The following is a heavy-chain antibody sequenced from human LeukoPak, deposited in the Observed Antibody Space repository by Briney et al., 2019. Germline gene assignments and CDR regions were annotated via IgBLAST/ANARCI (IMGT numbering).Heavy chain of an antibody. J-gene: IGHJ4*02. CDR2: IKEDESEK. CDR3: ARVTSGSSYRPFDY. CDR1: GFTFSNYW. D-gene: IGHD3-10*01. Sequence: GGSLRLSCAASGFTFSNYWMSWVRQAPGNGPEWVANIKEDESEKNYVSSVKDRFTISRDNAKNSLYLQMNSLRAEDTAVYYCARVTSGSSYRPFDYWGQGTLVTVSS. V-gene: IGHV3-7*01.